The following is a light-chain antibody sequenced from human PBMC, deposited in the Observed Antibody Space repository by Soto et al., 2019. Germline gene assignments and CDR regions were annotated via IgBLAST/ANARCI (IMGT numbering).Light chain of an antibody. J-gene: IGKJ1*01. Sequence: EIVLTQSPGTLSLSPWERAALSCRASQSVSNNYLAWYQQKPGQAPRLLIYGASNRATGIPDRFSGSGSGTDFTLTISRLEPEDFAVYYCQQYGSSGTFGQGTKVDTK. CDR3: QQYGSSGT. CDR2: GAS. CDR1: QSVSNNY. V-gene: IGKV3-20*01.